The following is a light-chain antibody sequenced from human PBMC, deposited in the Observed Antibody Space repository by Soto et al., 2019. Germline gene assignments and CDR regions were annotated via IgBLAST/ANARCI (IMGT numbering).Light chain of an antibody. J-gene: IGKJ1*01. CDR3: QQSYSSPPWT. CDR2: RAS. CDR1: QTISTF. Sequence: DIQMTQSPSSLSASVGDRVTISCRASQTISTFLNWYPQKPGTAPRLLIYRASSVNSGVPPRFSGSGSGRDFTLTISSLRPEDIATYFCQQSYSSPPWTFGQGTKVDIK. V-gene: IGKV1-39*01.